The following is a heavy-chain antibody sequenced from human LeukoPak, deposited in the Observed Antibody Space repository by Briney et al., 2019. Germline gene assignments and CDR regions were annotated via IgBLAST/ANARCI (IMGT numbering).Heavy chain of an antibody. CDR2: MNPSSGNT. J-gene: IGHJ5*02. Sequence: ASVKVSCKASGYTFTSYDINWVRQATGQGLEWMGWMNPSSGNTGYAQKFQGRVTMTTDTSTSTAYMELRSLRSDDTAVYYCARSSDPAGWFDPWGQGTLVTVSS. V-gene: IGHV1-8*01. CDR3: ARSSDPAGWFDP. CDR1: GYTFTSYD.